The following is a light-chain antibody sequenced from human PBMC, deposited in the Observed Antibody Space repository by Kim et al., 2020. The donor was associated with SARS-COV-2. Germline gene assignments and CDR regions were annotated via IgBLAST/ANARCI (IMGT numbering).Light chain of an antibody. V-gene: IGKV3-11*01. CDR1: QSVSTY. Sequence: LSPGERATLSCRASQSVSTYLAWYQQKAGQAPRLLIYDASNRATGIPARFSGSGSGTDFTLTISSLEPEDFAVYYCKQRSNWLWTFGQGTKVDIK. CDR3: KQRSNWLWT. J-gene: IGKJ1*01. CDR2: DAS.